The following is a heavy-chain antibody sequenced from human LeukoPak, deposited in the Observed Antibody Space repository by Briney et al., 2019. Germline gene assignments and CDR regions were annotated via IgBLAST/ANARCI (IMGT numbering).Heavy chain of an antibody. V-gene: IGHV3-7*01. CDR1: TFTFRSYG. J-gene: IGHJ4*02. CDR3: ASLAYYYDSSGYPYFDY. D-gene: IGHD3-22*01. CDR2: IKQDGSEK. Sequence: GGSLRLSCAASTFTFRSYGMHWVRQAPGKGLEWVANIKQDGSEKYYVDSVKGRFTISRDNAKNSLYLQMNSLRAEDTAVYYCASLAYYYDSSGYPYFDYWGQGTLVTVSS.